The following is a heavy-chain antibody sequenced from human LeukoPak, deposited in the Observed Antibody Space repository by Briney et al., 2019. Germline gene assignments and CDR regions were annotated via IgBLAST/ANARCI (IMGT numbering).Heavy chain of an antibody. V-gene: IGHV3-23*01. CDR3: AKDPIADYDILTGRFDP. J-gene: IGHJ5*02. Sequence: QPGRSLRLSCAASGFTFSSYAISWVRQAPGKWLEWVSAISGRGGSTYYADSVKGRFTISRDNSKNTLYLQMNSLRAEDTAVYYCAKDPIADYDILTGRFDPWGQGTLVTVSS. CDR2: ISGRGGST. CDR1: GFTFSSYA. D-gene: IGHD3-9*01.